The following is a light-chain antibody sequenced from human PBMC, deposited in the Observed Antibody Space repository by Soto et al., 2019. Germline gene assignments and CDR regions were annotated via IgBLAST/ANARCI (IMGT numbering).Light chain of an antibody. CDR3: QQLRSYPST. Sequence: IQVTQSPSSLSASVGDRVTITCRASQDISTYLAWYQQKPGKAPTLLIYAASPLQSGIPSRFSCSGFGTDVTLIVSNLQAEDFAIYYGQQLRSYPSTFGGGTKVESK. V-gene: IGKV1-9*01. CDR1: QDISTY. CDR2: AAS. J-gene: IGKJ4*01.